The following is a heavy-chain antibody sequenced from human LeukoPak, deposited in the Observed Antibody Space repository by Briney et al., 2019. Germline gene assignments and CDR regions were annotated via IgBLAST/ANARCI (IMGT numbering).Heavy chain of an antibody. J-gene: IGHJ4*02. CDR3: ARDHFGGSWFLCPGDK. CDR1: GFTLNDFA. D-gene: IGHD2-2*01. Sequence: GGSLRLSCEASGFTLNDFAMHWVRQAPGKGLEWVAVISYNGDNKNYADSVKGRFTISRDNSKNTLYLQMNSLKTEDAAVYYCARDHFGGSWFLCPGDKWGQGTLVTVSS. CDR2: ISYNGDNK. V-gene: IGHV3-30-3*01.